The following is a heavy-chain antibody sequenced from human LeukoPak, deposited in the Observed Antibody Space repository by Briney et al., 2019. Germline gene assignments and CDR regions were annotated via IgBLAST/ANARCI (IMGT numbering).Heavy chain of an antibody. J-gene: IGHJ4*02. V-gene: IGHV4-34*01. CDR3: ARRKRFPMIVVVTPDY. Sequence: PSETLSLTCAVYGGSFSGYYWSWIRQPPGKGLEWIGEINHSGSTNYNPSLKSRVTISVDTSKNQFSLKLSSVTAADTAVYYCARRKRFPMIVVVTPDYWGQGTLVTVSS. D-gene: IGHD3-22*01. CDR2: INHSGST. CDR1: GGSFSGYY.